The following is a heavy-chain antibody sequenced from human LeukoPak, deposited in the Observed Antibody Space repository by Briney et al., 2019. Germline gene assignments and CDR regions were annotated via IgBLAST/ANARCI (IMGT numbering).Heavy chain of an antibody. J-gene: IGHJ3*02. V-gene: IGHV4-39*07. CDR1: GGSISSSSYY. CDR2: IYYSGST. CDR3: ARDLTLVFPDSYYYDYNAFDI. Sequence: SETLSLTCTVSGGSISSSSYYWGWIRQPPGKGLEWIGSIYYSGSTYYNPSLKSRVTISVDTSKNQFSLKLSSVTAADTAVYYCARDLTLVFPDSYYYDYNAFDIWGQGTMVTVSS. D-gene: IGHD3-22*01.